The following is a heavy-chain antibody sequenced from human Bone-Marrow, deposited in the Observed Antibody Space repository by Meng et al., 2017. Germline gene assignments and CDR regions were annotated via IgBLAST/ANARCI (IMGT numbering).Heavy chain of an antibody. CDR3: ARDESYSSSSTPFDY. D-gene: IGHD6-13*01. Sequence: GESLKISCAASGFTFSDYYMSWIRQAPGKGLEWVSYISSSGSTLYYADSVKGRFTISRDNAKNSLYLQMNSLRAEDTAVYYCARDESYSSSSTPFDYWGQGTLVTVSS. CDR1: GFTFSDYY. V-gene: IGHV3-11*01. J-gene: IGHJ4*02. CDR2: ISSSGSTL.